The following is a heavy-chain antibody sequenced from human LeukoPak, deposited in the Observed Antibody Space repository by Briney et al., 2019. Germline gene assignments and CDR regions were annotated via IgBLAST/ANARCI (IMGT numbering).Heavy chain of an antibody. V-gene: IGHV4-59*01. CDR2: IYYSGST. J-gene: IGHJ4*02. D-gene: IGHD1-26*01. Sequence: SETLSLTCTVSGGSISSYYWSWLRQPPGKGLEWIGYIYYSGSTNYNPSLKSRVTISVDTSKNQFSLKLSSVTAADTAVYYCARGSGIVGATASFDYWGQGTLVTVSS. CDR3: ARGSGIVGATASFDY. CDR1: GGSISSYY.